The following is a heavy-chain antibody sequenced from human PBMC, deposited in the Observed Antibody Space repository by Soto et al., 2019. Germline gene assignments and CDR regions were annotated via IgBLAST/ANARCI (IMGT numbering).Heavy chain of an antibody. CDR3: ARDVGEYSSSSPSFDI. CDR2: INPSSGGT. Sequence: ASVKVSCKASGYTFTGYYMHWVRQAPGQGLEWMGWINPSSGGTNYAQKFQGWVTMTRDTSTSTAYMELRSLRSDDTAVYYCARDVGEYSSSSPSFDIWGQGTMVTVSS. V-gene: IGHV1-2*04. CDR1: GYTFTGYY. J-gene: IGHJ3*02. D-gene: IGHD6-6*01.